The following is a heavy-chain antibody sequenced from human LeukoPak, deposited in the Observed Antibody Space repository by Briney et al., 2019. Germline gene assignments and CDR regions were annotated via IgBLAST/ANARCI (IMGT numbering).Heavy chain of an antibody. D-gene: IGHD1-7*01. CDR2: IYPGDSDT. CDR3: ARHIVPTPPTGTTYDI. V-gene: IGHV5-51*01. Sequence: GESLKISCKGSGYSFTSYWIGWVRQMPGKGLEWMGIIYPGDSDTRYSPSFQGQVTISADKSISTAYLQWSSLKASDTAMYYCARHIVPTPPTGTTYDIWGQGTMVTVSS. J-gene: IGHJ3*02. CDR1: GYSFTSYW.